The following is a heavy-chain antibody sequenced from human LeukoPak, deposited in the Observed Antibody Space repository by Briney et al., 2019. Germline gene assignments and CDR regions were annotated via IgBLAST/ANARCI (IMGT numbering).Heavy chain of an antibody. D-gene: IGHD3-3*01. CDR2: IYYSGST. Sequence: SETLSLTCTVSGGSISSSTYYWGWIRQPPGKVLEWIGSIYYSGSTYYNPSLKSRVTISVDTSKNQFSLKLSSVTAADTAFYYCAREMLNGSGYFDYWGQGTLVTVSS. V-gene: IGHV4-39*07. CDR1: GGSISSSTYY. CDR3: AREMLNGSGYFDY. J-gene: IGHJ4*02.